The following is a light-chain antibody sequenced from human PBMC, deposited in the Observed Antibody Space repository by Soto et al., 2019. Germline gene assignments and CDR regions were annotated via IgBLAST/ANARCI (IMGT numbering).Light chain of an antibody. V-gene: IGLV2-14*01. CDR2: EVS. CDR3: YSYRGYYTRV. CDR1: SSDVGGYNF. J-gene: IGLJ1*01. Sequence: QSVLTQPASVSGSPGQSITISCTGTSSDVGGYNFVSWYQQHPGRAPKLLIYEVSRRPSGVSNRFSGSKSGGTASLTISGLQAEDEADYYCYSYRGYYTRVFGTGTKVTV.